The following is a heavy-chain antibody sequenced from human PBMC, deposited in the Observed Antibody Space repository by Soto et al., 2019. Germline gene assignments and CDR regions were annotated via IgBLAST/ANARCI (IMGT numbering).Heavy chain of an antibody. Sequence: QVQLQESGPGLVKPSGTLSLTCAVSGGSISSSHWCTWVRQSPGKGLEYIGEISHSGTSNSNPSLMSRVTLSVDTSKNHFSLTLTSVTAADTAVYYCARVVLTITRGAFDAWGQGTLVIVPS. CDR3: ARVVLTITRGAFDA. CDR2: ISHSGTS. D-gene: IGHD3-9*01. J-gene: IGHJ3*01. V-gene: IGHV4-4*02. CDR1: GGSISSSHW.